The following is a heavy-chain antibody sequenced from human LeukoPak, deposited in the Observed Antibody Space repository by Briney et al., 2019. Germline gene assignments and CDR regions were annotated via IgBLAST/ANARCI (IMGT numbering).Heavy chain of an antibody. J-gene: IGHJ5*02. CDR3: ARDQYYDSSGYYYRWFDP. D-gene: IGHD3-22*01. CDR1: GGSISSYY. V-gene: IGHV4-59*01. Sequence: SETLSLTCTVSGGSISSYYWSWIRQPPGKGLEWIGDIYYSGSTNYNPSLKSRVTISVDTSKNQFSLKLSSVTAADTDVYYRARDQYYDSSGYYYRWFDPWGQGTLVTVSS. CDR2: IYYSGST.